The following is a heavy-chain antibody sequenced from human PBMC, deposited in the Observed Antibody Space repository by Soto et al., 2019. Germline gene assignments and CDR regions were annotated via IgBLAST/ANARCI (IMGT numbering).Heavy chain of an antibody. D-gene: IGHD3-3*01. CDR1: GFTFGSYA. CDR2: ISGGDTT. V-gene: IGHV3-23*01. Sequence: EGQLLESGGGWVKPGGSLRLSCVASGFTFGSYAMSWVRQAPGQGLDWVSTISGGDTTQYAESVKRRFTISRDKAKNTLYLRVNTLSVEDTAVYYCAPGWDMATFWTDWGQGILVTVSS. J-gene: IGHJ4*02. CDR3: APGWDMATFWTD.